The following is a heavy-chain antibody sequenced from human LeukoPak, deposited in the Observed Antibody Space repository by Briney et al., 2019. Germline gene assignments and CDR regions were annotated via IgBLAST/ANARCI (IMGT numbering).Heavy chain of an antibody. D-gene: IGHD6-19*01. J-gene: IGHJ6*02. Sequence: PGGSLRLSCAASGFTFSSYAMSWVRQAPGKGLEWVSSIGGSGGSTDYADSVKGRFTISRDNSKNTLYLQMNSLRAEDTAVYYCARERVTGTSYYYYYGMDVWGQGTTVTVSS. CDR1: GFTFSSYA. CDR3: ARERVTGTSYYYYYGMDV. CDR2: IGGSGGST. V-gene: IGHV3-23*01.